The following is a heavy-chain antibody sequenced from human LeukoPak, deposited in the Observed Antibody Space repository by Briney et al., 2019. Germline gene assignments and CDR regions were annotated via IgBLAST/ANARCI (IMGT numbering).Heavy chain of an antibody. J-gene: IGHJ4*02. Sequence: GGSLRLSCAASGFTFSSYAMSWVRQAPGKGLEWVSAISGSGGSIYYADSVKGQFTISRDNSKNTLYLQMNSLRAEDTAVYYCAKAPTVYGYDYWGQGTLVTVSS. D-gene: IGHD5-18*01. CDR2: ISGSGGSI. CDR1: GFTFSSYA. V-gene: IGHV3-23*01. CDR3: AKAPTVYGYDY.